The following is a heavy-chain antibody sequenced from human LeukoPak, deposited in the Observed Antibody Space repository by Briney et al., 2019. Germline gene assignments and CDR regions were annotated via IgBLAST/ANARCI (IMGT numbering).Heavy chain of an antibody. J-gene: IGHJ4*02. Sequence: GGSLRLSCAASGFTFSSYAMSWVHQAPGKGLEWVSAISGSGGSTYYADSVKGRFTISRDNSKNTLYLQMNSLRAEDTAVYYCAKVTGRLRTYYFDYWGQGTLVTVSS. CDR3: AKVTGRLRTYYFDY. CDR2: ISGSGGST. CDR1: GFTFSSYA. D-gene: IGHD4-17*01. V-gene: IGHV3-23*01.